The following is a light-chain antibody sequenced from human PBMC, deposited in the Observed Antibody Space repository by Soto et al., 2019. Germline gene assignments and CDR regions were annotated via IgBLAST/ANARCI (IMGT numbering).Light chain of an antibody. Sequence: EIVMTQSPATLSVSPGERATLSCRASQSVSTNLAWYQQKPSQAPRLLIYGSSTRATGIPARFSGSGSGTDFTLTISSLQSEDFAVYYCQQYNNWPLTFGGGTKVEIK. CDR1: QSVSTN. V-gene: IGKV3-15*01. CDR2: GSS. CDR3: QQYNNWPLT. J-gene: IGKJ4*01.